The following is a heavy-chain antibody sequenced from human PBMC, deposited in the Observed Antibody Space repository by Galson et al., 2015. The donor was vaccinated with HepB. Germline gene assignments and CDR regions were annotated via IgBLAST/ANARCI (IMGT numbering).Heavy chain of an antibody. CDR2: ISYDGSNK. CDR3: ARGRIAVAGGEYFDY. V-gene: IGHV3-30*04. CDR1: GFTFSSYA. D-gene: IGHD6-19*01. J-gene: IGHJ4*02. Sequence: SLRLSCAASGFTFSSYAMHWVRQAPGKGLEWVAVISYDGSNKYYADSVKGRFTISRDNSKNTLYLQMNSLRAEDTAVYYCARGRIAVAGGEYFDYWGQGTLSPSPQ.